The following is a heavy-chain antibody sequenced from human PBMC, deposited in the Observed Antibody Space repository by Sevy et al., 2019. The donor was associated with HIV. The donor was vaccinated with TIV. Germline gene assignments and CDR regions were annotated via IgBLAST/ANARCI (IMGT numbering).Heavy chain of an antibody. J-gene: IGHJ4*02. V-gene: IGHV3-49*04. CDR3: TRDSCDPFYCSSTSADY. D-gene: IGHD2-2*01. CDR2: IRSKAYGGTT. CDR1: GFTFGDYA. Sequence: GESLKISCTASGFTFGDYAMSWVRQAPGKGLEWVGFIRSKAYGGTTEYAASVKGRFTISRDDSKSIAYLQMNSLKTEDTAVYYCTRDSCDPFYCSSTSADYWGQGTLVTVSS.